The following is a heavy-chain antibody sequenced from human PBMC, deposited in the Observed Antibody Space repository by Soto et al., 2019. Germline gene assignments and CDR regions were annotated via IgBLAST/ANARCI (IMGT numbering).Heavy chain of an antibody. D-gene: IGHD6-19*01. Sequence: GASVKVSCKASGGTFSSYTISWVRQAPGQGLEWMGRIIPILGIANYAQKFQGRVTITADKSTSTAYMELSSLRSEDTAVYYCARSSSGWFAQDYWGQGTLVTVSS. V-gene: IGHV1-69*02. CDR2: IIPILGIA. CDR3: ARSSSGWFAQDY. CDR1: GGTFSSYT. J-gene: IGHJ4*02.